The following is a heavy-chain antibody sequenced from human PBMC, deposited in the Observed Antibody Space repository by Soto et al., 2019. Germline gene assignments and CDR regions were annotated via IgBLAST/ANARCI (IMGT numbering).Heavy chain of an antibody. J-gene: IGHJ4*02. CDR1: GGTFSNFA. CDR2: IIPILGTA. Sequence: QVQLVQSGAEVKKPGSSVRVSCKASGGTFSNFAISWVRQAPGQGLEWMGGIIPILGTANYAQKIQGRVTITADESTSTAYMELTSLRSEDTAVYYCARTNQPLGDYGPWDCWGQGTLVTVSS. D-gene: IGHD4-17*01. CDR3: ARTNQPLGDYGPWDC. V-gene: IGHV1-69*01.